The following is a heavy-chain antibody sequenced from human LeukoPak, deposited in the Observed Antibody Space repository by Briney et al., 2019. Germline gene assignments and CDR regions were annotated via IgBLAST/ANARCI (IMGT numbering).Heavy chain of an antibody. CDR3: ARESFDAVAARGARYYYYMDV. D-gene: IGHD6-19*01. Sequence: GGSLRLSCAASGFTFSSYEMNWVRQAPGKGLEWVSYISSSGSTIYYADSVKGRFTTSRDNAKNSLYLQMNSLRAEDTAVYYCARESFDAVAARGARYYYYMDVWGKGTTVTISS. J-gene: IGHJ6*03. V-gene: IGHV3-48*03. CDR1: GFTFSSYE. CDR2: ISSSGSTI.